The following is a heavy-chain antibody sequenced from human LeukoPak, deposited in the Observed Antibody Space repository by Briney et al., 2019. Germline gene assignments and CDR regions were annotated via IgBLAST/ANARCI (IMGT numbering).Heavy chain of an antibody. J-gene: IGHJ4*02. CDR1: GYTFTSYY. Sequence: GASVKVSCKASGYTFTSYYMHWVRQAPGQGLEWMGIINPSGGSTSYAQKFRGRVTMTRDTSTSTVYMELSSLRSEDTAVYYCARDKDYYDSSGYYYIDYWGQGTLVTVSS. D-gene: IGHD3-22*01. CDR2: INPSGGST. CDR3: ARDKDYYDSSGYYYIDY. V-gene: IGHV1-46*01.